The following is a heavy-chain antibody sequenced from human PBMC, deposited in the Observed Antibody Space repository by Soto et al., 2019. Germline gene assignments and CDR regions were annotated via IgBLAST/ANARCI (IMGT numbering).Heavy chain of an antibody. D-gene: IGHD3-22*01. CDR1: YGSISTYC. J-gene: IGHJ6*02. V-gene: IGHV4-59*12. CDR2: IYYSGST. Sequence: SETLSLTCTVSYGSISTYCWSWIRQPPGKGLEWIGDIYYSGSTNYNPSLNSRVTISVDKSKTQFSLKLTSVTAADTADYYCARTSDDDSTGYYNMDVWGQGTTVTVSS. CDR3: ARTSDDDSTGYYNMDV.